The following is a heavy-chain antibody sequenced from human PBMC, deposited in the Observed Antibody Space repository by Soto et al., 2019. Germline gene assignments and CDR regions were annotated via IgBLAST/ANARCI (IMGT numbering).Heavy chain of an antibody. V-gene: IGHV4-31*03. CDR1: GASMRTGGYY. CDR3: ARDAPPVDY. Sequence: QVQLQEAGPRLVKPAQTLSLTCTVSGASMRTGGYYWSWIRQHPGKGLEWIGYTLYSGRTHYNPSLQSRVTRSVDTSKNQFSLNLTSVTAADTAVYLCARDAPPVDYWGQGILVTVSS. J-gene: IGHJ4*02. CDR2: TLYSGRT.